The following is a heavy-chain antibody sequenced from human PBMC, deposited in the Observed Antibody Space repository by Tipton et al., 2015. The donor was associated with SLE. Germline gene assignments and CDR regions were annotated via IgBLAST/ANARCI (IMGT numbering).Heavy chain of an antibody. CDR1: GGSINTYY. V-gene: IGHV4-59*01. D-gene: IGHD2-2*01. J-gene: IGHJ4*02. CDR3: AGGPVVDY. Sequence: TLSLTCTVSGGSINTYYWSWIRQPPGKGLEWIGYIYYTGSTNYNPSLKSRVTISVDTSNNQFSLKLRSVTAADTAVYYCAGGPVVDYWGQGTLVTVSA. CDR2: IYYTGST.